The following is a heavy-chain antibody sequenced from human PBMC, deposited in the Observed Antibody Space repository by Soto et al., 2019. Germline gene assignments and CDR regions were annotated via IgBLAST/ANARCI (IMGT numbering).Heavy chain of an antibody. CDR1: GGSTSSYY. Sequence: QVQLQESGPGLMKPSETLSLTCTVSGGSTSSYYWSWIRQPPGKGLEWIGHIYSSGSTDYNPSLKSRVTISIDTSKNQFSMNLRSVTAADTAVYSCARDPGYCRGVRYHNWFDPWGQGTLVTVSS. CDR2: IYSSGST. J-gene: IGHJ5*02. D-gene: IGHD2-15*01. CDR3: ARDPGYCRGVRYHNWFDP. V-gene: IGHV4-59*01.